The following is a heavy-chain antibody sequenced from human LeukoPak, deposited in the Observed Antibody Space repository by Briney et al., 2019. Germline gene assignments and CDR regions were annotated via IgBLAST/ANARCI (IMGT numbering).Heavy chain of an antibody. J-gene: IGHJ4*02. Sequence: GGSLRLSCAASGFTVSSNYMSWVRQAPGKGLEWVSVIYSGGSTYYADSVKGRFTISRDNSKNTLYLQMNSLRAEDTAVYYCAVGYYCDSSGPRGYFDYWGQGTLVTVSS. CDR3: AVGYYCDSSGPRGYFDY. CDR1: GFTVSSNY. V-gene: IGHV3-66*01. CDR2: IYSGGST. D-gene: IGHD3-22*01.